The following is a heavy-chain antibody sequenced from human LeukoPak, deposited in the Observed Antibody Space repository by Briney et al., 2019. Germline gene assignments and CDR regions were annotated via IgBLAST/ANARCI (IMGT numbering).Heavy chain of an antibody. J-gene: IGHJ4*02. V-gene: IGHV3-30*02. D-gene: IGHD6-13*01. CDR3: ARGTSISSHPPCDY. CDR2: IRYDGSNK. Sequence: TGGSLRLSCAASGFTFSSYGMHWVRQAPGKGLEWVAFIRYDGSNKYYADSVKGRFTISRDNSKNTLYLQMNSLRAEDTAVYYCARGTSISSHPPCDYWGRGTLVTVSS. CDR1: GFTFSSYG.